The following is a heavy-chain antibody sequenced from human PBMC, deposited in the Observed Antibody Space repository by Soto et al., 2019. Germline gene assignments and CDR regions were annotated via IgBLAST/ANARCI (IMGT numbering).Heavy chain of an antibody. J-gene: IGHJ6*02. D-gene: IGHD3-22*01. CDR1: GFTFGSYG. V-gene: IGHV3-30*18. CDR2: ISYDGSNK. Sequence: QVQLVESGGGVVQPGRSLRLSCAASGFTFGSYGMHWVRQAPGKGLEWVAVISYDGSNKYYADSVKGRFTISRDNSKNTLYLQMNSLRAEDTAVYYCAKDGVYYDSRGGMDVWGQGTTVTVSS. CDR3: AKDGVYYDSRGGMDV.